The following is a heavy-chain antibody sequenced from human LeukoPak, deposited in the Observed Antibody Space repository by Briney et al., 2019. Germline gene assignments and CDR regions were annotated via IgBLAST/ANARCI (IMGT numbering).Heavy chain of an antibody. Sequence: PSETLSLTCTVSGGSISSSSYYWGWIRQPPGKGLEWIGYIYYSGSTNYNPSLKSRVTISVDTSKNQFSLKLSSVTAADTAVYYCARERLDAFDIWGQGTMVTVSS. J-gene: IGHJ3*02. CDR3: ARERLDAFDI. CDR1: GGSISSSSYY. V-gene: IGHV4-61*01. CDR2: IYYSGST.